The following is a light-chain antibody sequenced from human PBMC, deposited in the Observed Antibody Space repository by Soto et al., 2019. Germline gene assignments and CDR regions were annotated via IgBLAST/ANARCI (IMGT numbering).Light chain of an antibody. V-gene: IGKV1-39*01. J-gene: IGKJ4*01. CDR1: QSISSY. CDR2: AAS. CDR3: QQSYSTPLT. Sequence: DIQMTQSPSSLYASVVDRVTITCRASQSISSYLNWYQQKPGKAPKLLIYAASSLQSGVPSRFSGSGSGTDFTLTISSLQPEDFATYYCQQSYSTPLTFGGGTKVDIK.